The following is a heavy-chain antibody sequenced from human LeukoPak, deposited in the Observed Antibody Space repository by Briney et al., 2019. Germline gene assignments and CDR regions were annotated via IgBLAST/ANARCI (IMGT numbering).Heavy chain of an antibody. D-gene: IGHD4-17*01. V-gene: IGHV3-53*01. Sequence: GGSLRLSCVASGFTGNNNSLSWVRQSPGKGLEWVSLIYPSGAAYYADSVKGRFTISRDNSKSTLYLQMNSLRAEDTAVYYCARGSNYGDYDYWGQGTLVTVSS. J-gene: IGHJ4*02. CDR2: IYPSGAA. CDR3: ARGSNYGDYDY. CDR1: GFTGNNNS.